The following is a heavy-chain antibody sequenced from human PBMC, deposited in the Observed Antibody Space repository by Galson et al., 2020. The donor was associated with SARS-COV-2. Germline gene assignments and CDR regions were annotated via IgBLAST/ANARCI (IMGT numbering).Heavy chain of an antibody. V-gene: IGHV3-15*05. CDR1: GFNFSNAW. J-gene: IGHJ4*02. D-gene: IGHD3-10*01. CDR3: RAGSGADY. Sequence: GGSLRLSCAASGFNFSNAWMSWVRQAPGKGLEWVGRIKSKAAGGATDYAAPVKGRFTILRDDSRNTLFLQMNSLKIEDTALYYCRAGSGADYWGQGTLVTVSS. CDR2: IKSKAAGGAT.